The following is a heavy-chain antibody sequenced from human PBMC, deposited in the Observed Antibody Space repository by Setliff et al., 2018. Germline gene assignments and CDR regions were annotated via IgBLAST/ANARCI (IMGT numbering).Heavy chain of an antibody. V-gene: IGHV3-49*04. J-gene: IGHJ4*02. CDR3: AVSGINDPLSY. CDR1: GFTLGVYG. Sequence: GGSLRLSCISSGFTLGVYGLNWVRQAPGKGLEWVAFIRSRGYGGTTEYAASVKGRFTVSRDDSKSIAYLQMDSLKTEDTAVYYCAVSGINDPLSYWGQGTPVTVSS. D-gene: IGHD2-15*01. CDR2: IRSRGYGGTT.